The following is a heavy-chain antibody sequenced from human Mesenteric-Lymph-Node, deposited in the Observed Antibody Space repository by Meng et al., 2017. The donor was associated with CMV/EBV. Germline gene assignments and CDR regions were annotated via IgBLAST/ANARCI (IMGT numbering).Heavy chain of an antibody. V-gene: IGHV1-18*01. J-gene: IGHJ6*02. CDR3: ARDLGSAKYYYDGMDV. Sequence: YTFNRYGISWVRQAPGQGLEWMGWIATYNGKTEYAQNVQGKVALTMDPSASTAFLEVWDLTSDDTAVYFCARDLGSAKYYYDGMDVWGQGTTVTVSS. D-gene: IGHD6-25*01. CDR1: YTFNRYG. CDR2: IATYNGKT.